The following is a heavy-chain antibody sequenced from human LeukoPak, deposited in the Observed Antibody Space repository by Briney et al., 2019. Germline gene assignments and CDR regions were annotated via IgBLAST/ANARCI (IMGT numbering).Heavy chain of an antibody. J-gene: IGHJ6*03. Sequence: GGSLRFSCAASGFTVSSSYMSWVRQAPGKGLKWVSVIYSGGSTYYADSVKGRFTISRDNSKNTLYLQMNSLRAEDTAVYYCARVEYSSSSRGYYYYYMDVWGKGTTVTVSS. CDR1: GFTVSSSY. CDR2: IYSGGST. D-gene: IGHD6-6*01. V-gene: IGHV3-53*01. CDR3: ARVEYSSSSRGYYYYYMDV.